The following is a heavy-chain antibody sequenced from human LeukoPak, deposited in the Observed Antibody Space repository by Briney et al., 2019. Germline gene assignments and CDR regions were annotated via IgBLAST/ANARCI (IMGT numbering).Heavy chain of an antibody. CDR2: ISYDGSNK. Sequence: GGSLRLSCAASGFTFSSYAMHWVRQAPGKGLEWVAVISYDGSNKYYADSVKGRFTISRDNSKNTLYLQMNSPRAEDTAVYYCARTGGFEQVDYWGQGTLVTVSS. CDR1: GFTFSSYA. J-gene: IGHJ4*02. V-gene: IGHV3-30-3*01. CDR3: ARTGGFEQVDY. D-gene: IGHD3-10*01.